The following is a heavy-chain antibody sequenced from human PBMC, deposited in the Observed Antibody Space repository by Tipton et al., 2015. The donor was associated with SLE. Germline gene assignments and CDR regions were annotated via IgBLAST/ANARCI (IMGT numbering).Heavy chain of an antibody. V-gene: IGHV4-34*01. CDR1: GGSFSGYY. D-gene: IGHD3-10*01. CDR3: ARVGFYGSGRTWDMDV. J-gene: IGHJ6*03. Sequence: LRLSCGVYGGSFSGYYWSWIRQPPGKGLEWIGEIYHSGNTNYNPSLKSRVTISVDKSKNQLSLKLSSVTAADTAVYYCARVGFYGSGRTWDMDVWGNGTTVTVSS. CDR2: IYHSGNT.